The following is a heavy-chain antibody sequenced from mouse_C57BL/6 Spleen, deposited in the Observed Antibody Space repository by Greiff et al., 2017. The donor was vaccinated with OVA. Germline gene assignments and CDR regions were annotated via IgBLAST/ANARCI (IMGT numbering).Heavy chain of an antibody. Sequence: EVQLQQSGAELVRPGASVKLSCTASGFNIKDYYMHWVKQRPEQGLEWIGRIDPEDGDTEYAPKFQGKATMTADTSSNTAYLQLSSLTSEDTAVYYCTTGGYGSYAMDYWGQGTSVTVSS. V-gene: IGHV14-1*01. J-gene: IGHJ4*01. CDR2: IDPEDGDT. CDR1: GFNIKDYY. D-gene: IGHD2-10*02. CDR3: TTGGYGSYAMDY.